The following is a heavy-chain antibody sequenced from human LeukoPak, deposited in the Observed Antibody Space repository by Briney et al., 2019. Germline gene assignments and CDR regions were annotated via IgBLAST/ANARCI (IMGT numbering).Heavy chain of an antibody. CDR2: INDSGRI. V-gene: IGHV4-34*01. CDR3: ARRWNYGRNYYIDA. D-gene: IGHD1-7*01. Sequence: SSGTLSLTCAVYGGSFSNYYWSWIRQPPGKGLEWIGEINDSGRINYNPSLMSRVTVSVDTSKNQFSLRLTSVTATDTAVYYCARRWNYGRNYYIDAWGNGATVSVSS. CDR1: GGSFSNYY. J-gene: IGHJ6*03.